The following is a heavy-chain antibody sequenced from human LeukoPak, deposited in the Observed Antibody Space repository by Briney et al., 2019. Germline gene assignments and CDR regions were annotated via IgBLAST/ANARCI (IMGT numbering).Heavy chain of an antibody. J-gene: IGHJ4*02. V-gene: IGHV3-9*01. Sequence: GGSLRLSRAASGFTFDDYAMHWVRQAPGKGLEWVSGISWNSGSIGYADSVKGRFTISRDNAKNSLYLQMNSLRAEDTALYYCAKDMGGATALFDYWGQGTLVTVSS. CDR1: GFTFDDYA. CDR3: AKDMGGATALFDY. D-gene: IGHD1-26*01. CDR2: ISWNSGSI.